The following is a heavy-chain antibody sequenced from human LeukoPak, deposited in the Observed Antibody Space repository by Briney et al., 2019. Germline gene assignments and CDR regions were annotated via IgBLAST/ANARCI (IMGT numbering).Heavy chain of an antibody. CDR2: ISSSSSYI. D-gene: IGHD3-16*01. CDR3: AREGFGGASTFDY. V-gene: IGHV3-21*01. J-gene: IGHJ4*02. CDR1: GFTFSSYS. Sequence: PGGSLRLSCAASGFTFSSYSMNWVRQAPGKGLEWVSSISSSSSYIYYADSVKGRFTISRDNAKNSLYLQMNSLRVEDTAVYYCAREGFGGASTFDYWGQGTLVTVSS.